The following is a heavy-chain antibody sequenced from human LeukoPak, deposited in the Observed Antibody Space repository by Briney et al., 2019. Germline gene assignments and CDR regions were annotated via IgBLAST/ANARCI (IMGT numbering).Heavy chain of an antibody. J-gene: IGHJ6*02. CDR3: ARERCSSTSCYLPYYYYGMDV. D-gene: IGHD2-2*01. Sequence: GGSLRLSCAASGFTFSDYYMSWIRQAPGKGLEWVSYISSSGSTICYADSVKGRFTISRDNAKNSLYLQMNSLRAEDTAVYYCARERCSSTSCYLPYYYYGMDVWGQGTTVTVSS. CDR1: GFTFSDYY. CDR2: ISSSGSTI. V-gene: IGHV3-11*01.